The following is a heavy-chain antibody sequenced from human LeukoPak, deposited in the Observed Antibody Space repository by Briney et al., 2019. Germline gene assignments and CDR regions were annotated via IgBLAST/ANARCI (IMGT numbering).Heavy chain of an antibody. CDR3: ARQPLVRDCGGDCEFDY. CDR1: GYSFSNYW. V-gene: IGHV5-51*01. D-gene: IGHD2-21*02. Sequence: PGESLKISWKGSGYSFSNYWIGWVRQMPGKGLEWMGIIYPGDSNTRYSPSFQGQVTISADRSISTAYLQWSSLKASDTAIYYCARQPLVRDCGGDCEFDYWGQGTLVSVSS. J-gene: IGHJ4*02. CDR2: IYPGDSNT.